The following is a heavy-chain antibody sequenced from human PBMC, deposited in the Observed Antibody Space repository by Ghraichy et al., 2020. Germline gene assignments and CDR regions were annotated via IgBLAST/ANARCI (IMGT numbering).Heavy chain of an antibody. D-gene: IGHD3-10*01. CDR2: INNDGKEK. J-gene: IGHJ4*02. V-gene: IGHV3-7*03. Sequence: GGSLRLSCTASGFSFSGSWMIWVRQAPEKGLEWVANINNDGKEKYYVDSLKGRFTISRDNGKNSLFLQISSLRVEDTAVYYCARDPKRGALDYWGQGTLVAVSS. CDR3: ARDPKRGALDY. CDR1: GFSFSGSW.